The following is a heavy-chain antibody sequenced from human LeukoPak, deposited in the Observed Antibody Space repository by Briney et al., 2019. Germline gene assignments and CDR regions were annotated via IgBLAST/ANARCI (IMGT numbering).Heavy chain of an antibody. CDR3: ARYCSDTSCDWVGAYDY. CDR2: ISSNGGST. J-gene: IGHJ4*02. V-gene: IGHV3-64*01. CDR1: GFTFSSYA. Sequence: GGSLRLSCAASGFTFSSYAIHWVRQAPGKGLEYVSAISSNGGSTYYANSVKGRFNISRDNSKNTLYLQMGSLRAEDMAVYYCARYCSDTSCDWVGAYDYWGQGTLVTVSS. D-gene: IGHD2-2*01.